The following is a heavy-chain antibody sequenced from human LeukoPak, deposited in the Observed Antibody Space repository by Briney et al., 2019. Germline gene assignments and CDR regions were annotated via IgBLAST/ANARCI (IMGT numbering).Heavy chain of an antibody. D-gene: IGHD3-22*01. J-gene: IGHJ4*02. Sequence: SVNFSCKTSGVTISIHAINWARHAPGQGIEWMGWLTYIFGSAVYAEKFPGRATITTDESSSTVFVELSRLRCEDKAVYCCASSAHYYNSNGPADYWGQGTRVSVSS. CDR3: ASSAHYYNSNGPADY. CDR2: LTYIFGSA. V-gene: IGHV1-69*05. CDR1: GVTISIHA.